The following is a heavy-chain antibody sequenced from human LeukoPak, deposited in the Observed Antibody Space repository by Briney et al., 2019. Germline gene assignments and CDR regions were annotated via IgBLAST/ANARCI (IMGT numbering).Heavy chain of an antibody. D-gene: IGHD2-2*01. CDR1: GFTFTSSA. CDR2: IVVGSGNT. V-gene: IGHV1-58*01. J-gene: IGHJ5*02. CDR3: AAAGTDIVSVPGWFDP. Sequence: SVKVSCKASGFTFTSSAVQWVRQARGQRLERIGWIVVGSGNTNYAQKFQERVTITRDMSTSTAYMELSSLRSEDTAVYYCAAAGTDIVSVPGWFDPWGQGTLVTVSS.